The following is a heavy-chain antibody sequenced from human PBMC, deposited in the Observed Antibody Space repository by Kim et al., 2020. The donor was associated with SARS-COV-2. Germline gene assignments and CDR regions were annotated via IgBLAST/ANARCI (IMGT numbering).Heavy chain of an antibody. CDR1: GGSFSGYY. V-gene: IGHV4-34*01. D-gene: IGHD3-10*01. CDR3: ARGAHYYGSGSYPYFDY. Sequence: SETLSLTCAVYGGSFSGYYWSWIRQPPGKGLEWIGEINHSGSTNYNPSLKSRVTISVDTSKNQFSLKLSSVTAADTAVYYCARGAHYYGSGSYPYFDYWGQGTLVTVSS. J-gene: IGHJ4*02. CDR2: INHSGST.